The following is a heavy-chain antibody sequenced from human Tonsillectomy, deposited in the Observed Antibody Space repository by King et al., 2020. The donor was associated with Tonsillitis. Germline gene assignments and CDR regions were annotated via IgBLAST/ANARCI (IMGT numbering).Heavy chain of an antibody. CDR2: IYNGGST. J-gene: IGHJ4*02. CDR1: GFSVSSNY. D-gene: IGHD6-6*01. Sequence: VQLVESGGGLVQPGGSLRLSCAASGFSVSSNYMSWVRQAPGKGLEWVSVIYNGGSTYYADSVKGRFTISRDNSTNTLYLQMNSLRAEDTAVFYCASDPSSWNWGQGTLVTVSS. V-gene: IGHV3-66*01. CDR3: ASDPSSWN.